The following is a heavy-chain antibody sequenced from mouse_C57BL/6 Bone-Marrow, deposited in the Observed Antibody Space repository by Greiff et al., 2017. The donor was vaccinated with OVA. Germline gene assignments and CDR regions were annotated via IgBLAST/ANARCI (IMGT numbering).Heavy chain of an antibody. CDR2: IFPGSGST. D-gene: IGHD4-1*01. J-gene: IGHJ3*01. CDR1: GYTFTDYY. CDR3: ARSKPNWVFAY. Sequence: VQRVESGPELVKPGASVKISCKASGYTFTDYYINWVKQRPGQGLEWIGWIFPGSGSTYYNEKFKGKATLTVDKSSSTAYMLLSSLTSEDSAVYFCARSKPNWVFAYWGQGTLVTVSA. V-gene: IGHV1-75*01.